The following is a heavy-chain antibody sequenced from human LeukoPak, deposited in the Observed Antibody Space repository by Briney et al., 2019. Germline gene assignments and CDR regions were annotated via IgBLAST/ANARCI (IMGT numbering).Heavy chain of an antibody. Sequence: GGSLRLSCAASGFTFSTYSMNWVRQAPGKGLEWVSSISSSSSYIYYADSVKGRFTISRDNAMNSLYLQMNSLVSEDTAVYYCALMISGWPTYDYWGQGTLVTVSS. CDR2: ISSSSSYI. V-gene: IGHV3-21*01. J-gene: IGHJ4*02. CDR1: GFTFSTYS. CDR3: ALMISGWPTYDY. D-gene: IGHD6-19*01.